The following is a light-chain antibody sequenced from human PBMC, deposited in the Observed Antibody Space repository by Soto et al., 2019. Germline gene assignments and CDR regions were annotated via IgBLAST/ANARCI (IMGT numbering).Light chain of an antibody. CDR3: CSDAGGLTWV. CDR2: DVD. CDR1: RSDVGGYRF. V-gene: IGLV2-11*01. Sequence: QSALTQPRSVSGSPGQSVTISCTGARSDVGGYRFVSWYQQHPDKAPKLMIYDVDKRPSGVPDRFSGSKSGNTASLTISGLQAEDEADYFCCSDAGGLTWVLGGGTKLTVL. J-gene: IGLJ3*02.